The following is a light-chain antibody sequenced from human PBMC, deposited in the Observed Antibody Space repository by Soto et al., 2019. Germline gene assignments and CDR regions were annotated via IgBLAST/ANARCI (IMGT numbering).Light chain of an antibody. CDR3: SSYTSSGTDV. J-gene: IGLJ1*01. V-gene: IGLV2-14*01. CDR1: SSDVGDYNY. CDR2: DVS. Sequence: QSALTQPASVSGSPGQSITISCTGTSSDVGDYNYVSWYQQHPGKAPKLMIYDVSNRPSGVSNRFSGSKSGNTASLTISGLQAEDEADYYCSSYTSSGTDVFGTGTKLTV.